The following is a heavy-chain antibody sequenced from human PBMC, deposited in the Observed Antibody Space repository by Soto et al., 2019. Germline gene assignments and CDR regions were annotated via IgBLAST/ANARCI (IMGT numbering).Heavy chain of an antibody. J-gene: IGHJ4*02. Sequence: GGSLRLSCAASGFTFSSYSMNWVRQAPGKGLEWVSSISSSSSYIYYADSVKGRFTISRDNAKNSLYLQMNSLRAEDTAVYYCARAPYYYDSSGYWAYWGQGTLITVSS. CDR2: ISSSSSYI. CDR1: GFTFSSYS. CDR3: ARAPYYYDSSGYWAY. V-gene: IGHV3-21*01. D-gene: IGHD3-22*01.